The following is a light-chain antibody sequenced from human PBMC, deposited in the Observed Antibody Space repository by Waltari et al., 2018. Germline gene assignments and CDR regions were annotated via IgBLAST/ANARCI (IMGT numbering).Light chain of an antibody. CDR3: QQYNNWPLYT. CDR1: QSVTSN. J-gene: IGKJ2*01. CDR2: GVS. V-gene: IGKV3-15*01. Sequence: EIVLTQFPATLSVSPGERATLSCRASQSVTSNLTWYQEKPGQAPRLLIYGVSTRATGGSARFSGSGSGTEFTLTISSMQSEDSAVYHCQQYNNWPLYTFGQGTKLEIK.